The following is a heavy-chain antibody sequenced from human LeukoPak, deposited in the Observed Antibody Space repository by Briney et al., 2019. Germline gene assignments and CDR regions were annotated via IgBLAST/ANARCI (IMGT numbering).Heavy chain of an antibody. V-gene: IGHV4-59*01. CDR2: IYYSGST. D-gene: IGHD3-9*01. Sequence: SETLSLTCTVSGGSISSYYWSWIRQPPGKGLEWIGYIYYSGSTNYNPSLKSRVTISVDTSKNQFSLKLSFVTAADTAVYYCARGRYFDWLPHFDYWGQGTLVTVSS. CDR1: GGSISSYY. CDR3: ARGRYFDWLPHFDY. J-gene: IGHJ4*02.